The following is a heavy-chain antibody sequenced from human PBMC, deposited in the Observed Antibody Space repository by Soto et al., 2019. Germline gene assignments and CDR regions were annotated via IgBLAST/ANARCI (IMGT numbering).Heavy chain of an antibody. CDR1: GGTFSSYA. J-gene: IGHJ6*02. V-gene: IGHV1-69*13. CDR3: ARLGGYSEYYYYGMDV. Sequence: GASVKVSCKASGGTFSSYAISWVRQAPGQGLEWMGGIIPIFGTANYAQKFQGRVTITADESTSTAYMELSSLRSEDTAVYYCARLGGYSEYYYYGMDVWGQGTTVTVSS. D-gene: IGHD3-22*01. CDR2: IIPIFGTA.